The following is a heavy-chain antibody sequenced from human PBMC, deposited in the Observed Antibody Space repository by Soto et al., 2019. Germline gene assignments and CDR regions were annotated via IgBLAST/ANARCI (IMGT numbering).Heavy chain of an antibody. V-gene: IGHV4-59*11. Sequence: PSETLSLTCTVSGYPIISHCWSWIRQPPGRGLQWIGHLCYSGNTNYNPSLKSRVTISVDTSKNQFSLNLSSVTAADTAVYYCAREMGTWLLNAVLDPWGLGTLVTVSS. D-gene: IGHD3-9*01. CDR2: LCYSGNT. CDR3: AREMGTWLLNAVLDP. CDR1: GYPIISHC. J-gene: IGHJ5*02.